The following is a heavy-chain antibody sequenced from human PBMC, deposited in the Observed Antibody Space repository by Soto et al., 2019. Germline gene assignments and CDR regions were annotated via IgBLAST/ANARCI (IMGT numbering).Heavy chain of an antibody. CDR2: IYYSGST. D-gene: IGHD3-16*02. CDR3: ARRSPVVMITFGGVIERAFDI. Sequence: KGSETLSLTCTVSGGSISSGGYYWRWIRQHPGKGLEWIGYIYYSGSTYYNPSLKSRVTISVDTSKNQFSLKLSSVTAADTAVYYCARRSPVVMITFGGVIERAFDIWGQGTMVTVSS. J-gene: IGHJ3*02. CDR1: GGSISSGGYY. V-gene: IGHV4-31*03.